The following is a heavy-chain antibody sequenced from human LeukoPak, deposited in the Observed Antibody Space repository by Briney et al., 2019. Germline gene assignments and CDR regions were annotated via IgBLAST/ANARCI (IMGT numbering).Heavy chain of an antibody. CDR2: ISYDGSHQ. CDR1: GFTFSNYS. Sequence: GGSLRLSCAASGFTFSNYSMNWVRQAPGKGLEWVAAISYDGSHQFYGGSVKGRFTISRDNSKNTLNLQMSSLRAEDTAVYYCAKWAGDYPYSYMDVWGTGTTVTASS. J-gene: IGHJ6*04. D-gene: IGHD4-11*01. CDR3: AKWAGDYPYSYMDV. V-gene: IGHV3-30*18.